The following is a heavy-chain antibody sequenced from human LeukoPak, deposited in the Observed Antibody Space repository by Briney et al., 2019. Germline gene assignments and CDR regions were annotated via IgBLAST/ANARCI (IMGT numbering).Heavy chain of an antibody. V-gene: IGHV1-46*01. CDR1: GYNFSSYY. CDR2: LNPSRGTT. J-gene: IGHJ4*02. D-gene: IGHD3-16*01. Sequence: ASVKVSCKASGYNFSSYYIQWVRQDHGQGLEWMGLLNPSRGTTGYAPKFQGRVTMTRDTTSNTVYMELRGLRSDDTAIYYCARDATRGIGGSYDLDFWGQGSLVTVSS. CDR3: ARDATRGIGGSYDLDF.